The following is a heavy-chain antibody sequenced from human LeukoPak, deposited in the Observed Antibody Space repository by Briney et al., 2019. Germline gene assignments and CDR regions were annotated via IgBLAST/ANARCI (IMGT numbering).Heavy chain of an antibody. CDR1: GGSFSGYY. CDR2: INHSGST. Sequence: SETLSLTCAVYGGSFSGYYWSWIRQPPGKGLVWIGEINHSGSTNYNPSLKSRVTISVDTSKNQFSLKLSSVTAADTAVYYCARSRVLLWFGELFTYWGQGTLVTVSS. J-gene: IGHJ4*02. V-gene: IGHV4-34*01. D-gene: IGHD3-10*01. CDR3: ARSRVLLWFGELFTY.